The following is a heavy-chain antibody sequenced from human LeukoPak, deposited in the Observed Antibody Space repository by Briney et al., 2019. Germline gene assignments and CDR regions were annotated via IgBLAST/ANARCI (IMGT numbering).Heavy chain of an antibody. D-gene: IGHD4-23*01. CDR2: ISAYNGNT. J-gene: IGHJ4*02. V-gene: IGHV1-18*01. CDR3: AREPNDYGGNSEPDY. CDR1: GYTFTSYG. Sequence: ASVKVSCKASGYTFTSYGISWVRQAPGQGLEWMGWISAYNGNTNYAQKLQGRVTVTTDTSTSTAYMELRSLRSDDTAVYYCAREPNDYGGNSEPDYWGQGTLVTVPS.